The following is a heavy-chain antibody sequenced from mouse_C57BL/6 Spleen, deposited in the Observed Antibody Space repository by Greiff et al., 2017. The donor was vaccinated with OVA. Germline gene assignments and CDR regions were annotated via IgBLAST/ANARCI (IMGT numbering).Heavy chain of an antibody. CDR2: IDPETGGT. D-gene: IGHD4-1*01. J-gene: IGHJ1*03. CDR3: TRGLTGTDWYFDV. V-gene: IGHV1-15*01. Sequence: VQLQESGAELVRPGASVTLSCKASGYTFTDYEMHWVKQTPVHGLEWIGAIDPETGGTAYNQKFKGKAILTADKSSSTAYMELRSLTSEDSAVYYCTRGLTGTDWYFDVWGTGTTVTVSS. CDR1: GYTFTDYE.